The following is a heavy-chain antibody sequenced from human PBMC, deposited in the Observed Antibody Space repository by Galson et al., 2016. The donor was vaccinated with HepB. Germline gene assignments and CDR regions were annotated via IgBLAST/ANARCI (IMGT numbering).Heavy chain of an antibody. CDR2: ITKSGSYI. D-gene: IGHD6-19*01. CDR1: GFSFSTYD. Sequence: SLRLSCAASGFSFSTYDMNWVRQAPGEGLEWISSITKSGSYIYYADSVKGRFTISRDNAKNSLYLQMNSLRADDTAVYFCAGDRSSGWYCDSWGQGTLVTVSS. V-gene: IGHV3-21*01. CDR3: AGDRSSGWYCDS. J-gene: IGHJ4*02.